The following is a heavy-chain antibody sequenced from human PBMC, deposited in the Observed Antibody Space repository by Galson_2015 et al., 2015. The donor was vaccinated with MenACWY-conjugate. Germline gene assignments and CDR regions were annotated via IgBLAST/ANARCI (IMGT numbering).Heavy chain of an antibody. J-gene: IGHJ6*02. Sequence: SLRLSCAASGFTFSSYWMHWVRQAPGKGLVWVSRVNSDGTNTQYADSVKGRFSISRDNAKNILYLQMNSLRAEDTAVYYCARGAYSGNFYVAHYHYGLDVWGQGTTVTASS. D-gene: IGHD1-26*01. V-gene: IGHV3-74*01. CDR3: ARGAYSGNFYVAHYHYGLDV. CDR2: VNSDGTNT. CDR1: GFTFSSYW.